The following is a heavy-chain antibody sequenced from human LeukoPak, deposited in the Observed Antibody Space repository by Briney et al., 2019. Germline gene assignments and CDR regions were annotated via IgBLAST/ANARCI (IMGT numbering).Heavy chain of an antibody. CDR2: IYTSGST. CDR3: ARVPPYGLDEYYYYYYMDV. J-gene: IGHJ6*03. V-gene: IGHV4-4*09. Sequence: SETLSLTCTVSGGSISSYYWSWIRQPPGKGLEWIGYIYTSGSTNYNPSLKSRVTISVDTSKNQFSLKLSSVTAADTAVYYCARVPPYGLDEYYYYYYMDVWGKGTTVTVSS. D-gene: IGHD3-9*01. CDR1: GGSISSYY.